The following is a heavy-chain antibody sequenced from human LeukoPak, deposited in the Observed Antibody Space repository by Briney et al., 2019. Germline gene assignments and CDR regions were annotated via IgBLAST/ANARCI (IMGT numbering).Heavy chain of an antibody. CDR2: ISTYNGNT. J-gene: IGHJ4*02. D-gene: IGHD2-15*01. V-gene: IGHV1-18*01. CDR1: GYTFISYG. Sequence: ASVQVSCKASGYTFISYGISWVRQAPGQGLECMGWISTYNGNTSYAQKPQGRLTMTTDTSTTIAYMELRSLRSDDTAVYYCAGCSGGSCTGYYFDYWGQGTLVTVSS. CDR3: AGCSGGSCTGYYFDY.